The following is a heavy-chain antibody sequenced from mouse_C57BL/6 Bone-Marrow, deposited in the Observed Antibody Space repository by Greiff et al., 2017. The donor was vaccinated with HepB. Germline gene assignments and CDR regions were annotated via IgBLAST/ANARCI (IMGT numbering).Heavy chain of an antibody. CDR1: GYTFTSYG. CDR3: ARSPYYYGSSYRDY. V-gene: IGHV1-81*01. J-gene: IGHJ2*01. CDR2: IYPRSGNT. D-gene: IGHD1-1*01. Sequence: QVQLQQSGAELARPGASVKLSCKASGYTFTSYGISWVKQRTGQGLEWIGEIYPRSGNTYYNEKFKGKATLTADKASSTAYMELRILTSEDSAVYFCARSPYYYGSSYRDYWGQGTTLTVSS.